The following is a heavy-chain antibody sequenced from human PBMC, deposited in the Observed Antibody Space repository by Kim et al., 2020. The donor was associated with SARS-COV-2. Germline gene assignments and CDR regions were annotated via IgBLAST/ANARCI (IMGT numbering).Heavy chain of an antibody. CDR1: GFTVSSNY. D-gene: IGHD4-4*01. CDR2: IYSGGST. V-gene: IGHV3-53*01. Sequence: GGSLRLSCAASGFTVSSNYMSWVRQAPGKGLEWVSVIYSGGSTYYADSVKGRFTISRDNSKNTLYLQMNSLRSEDTAVYYCARGFPDYSNTPRFDYWGQGTLVTVSS. J-gene: IGHJ4*02. CDR3: ARGFPDYSNTPRFDY.